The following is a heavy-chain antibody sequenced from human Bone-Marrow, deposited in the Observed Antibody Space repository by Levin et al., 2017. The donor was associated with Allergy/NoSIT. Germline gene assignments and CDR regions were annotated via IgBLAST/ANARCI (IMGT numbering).Heavy chain of an antibody. J-gene: IGHJ4*02. CDR1: GFTFSSYG. D-gene: IGHD2-2*01. Sequence: LSLTCAASGFTFSSYGMSWVRQAPGKGLEWVSAISGSGSTTYYGDPAKGRFTISRDNSKNTLHLQLSSLRAEDTAVYYCARKAAAVKGLDYWGQGILVTVSS. V-gene: IGHV3-23*01. CDR3: ARKAAAVKGLDY. CDR2: ISGSGSTT.